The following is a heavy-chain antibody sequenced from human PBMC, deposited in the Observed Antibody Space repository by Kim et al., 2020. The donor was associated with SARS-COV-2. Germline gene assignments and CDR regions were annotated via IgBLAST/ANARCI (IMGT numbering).Heavy chain of an antibody. D-gene: IGHD4-17*01. Sequence: GGSLRLSCAASGFTFSSYEMNWVRQAPGKGLEWVSYISSSGSTIYYADSVKGRFTISRDNAKNSLYLQMNSLRAEDTAVYYCAKPYDYGDYFFDYWGQGTLVTVSS. J-gene: IGHJ4*02. CDR2: ISSSGSTI. CDR3: AKPYDYGDYFFDY. V-gene: IGHV3-48*03. CDR1: GFTFSSYE.